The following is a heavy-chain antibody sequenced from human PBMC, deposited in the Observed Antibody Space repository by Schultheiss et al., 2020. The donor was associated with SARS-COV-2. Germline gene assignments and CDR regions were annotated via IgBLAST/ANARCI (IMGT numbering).Heavy chain of an antibody. V-gene: IGHV1-69*06. CDR3: AQAGAAAQTGDYGMGV. CDR2: IIPIFGTA. CDR1: GGTFSSYA. D-gene: IGHD6-13*01. J-gene: IGHJ6*02. Sequence: KISCKASGGTFSSYAISWVRQAPGQGLEWMGGIIPIFGTANYAQKFQGRVTITADKSTSTAYMELSSLRSEDTAVYYCAQAGAAAQTGDYGMGVWGQGTTVTVSS.